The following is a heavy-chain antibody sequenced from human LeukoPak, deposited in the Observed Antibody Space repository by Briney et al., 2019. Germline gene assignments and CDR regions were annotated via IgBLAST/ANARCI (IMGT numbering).Heavy chain of an antibody. J-gene: IGHJ4*02. V-gene: IGHV3-33*06. CDR3: AKDLSGGNSAVPGY. CDR1: GFTFSSYG. Sequence: GGSLRLSCAASGFTFSSYGMHWVRQAPGKGLEWVAGIWYEGSNKYYADYVKGRFTISRDNSKNTLYLQMNSLRAEDTAVYYRAKDLSGGNSAVPGYWGQGTLVTVSS. CDR2: IWYEGSNK. D-gene: IGHD4-23*01.